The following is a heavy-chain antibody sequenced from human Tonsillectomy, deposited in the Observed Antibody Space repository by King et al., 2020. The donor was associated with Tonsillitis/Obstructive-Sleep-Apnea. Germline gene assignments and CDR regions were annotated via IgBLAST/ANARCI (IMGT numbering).Heavy chain of an antibody. CDR2: ISHTGTS. CDR1: GDSITSVNW. CDR3: ARVLVGCSKTRCYFDT. J-gene: IGHJ3*02. D-gene: IGHD2-2*01. Sequence: VQLQESGPGLVKPSGTLSLTCAVSGDSITSVNWWNWVRQSPGKGLEWIGEISHTGTSNYNPSLKSRLTISLDKSKNQFSLKVNSVTAADTAIYYCARVLVGCSKTRCYFDTWGQGTKVTVSS. V-gene: IGHV4-4*02.